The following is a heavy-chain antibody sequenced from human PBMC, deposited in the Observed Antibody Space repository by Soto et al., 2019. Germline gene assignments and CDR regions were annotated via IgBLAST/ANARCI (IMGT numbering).Heavy chain of an antibody. CDR2: TYYRSKWYN. V-gene: IGHV6-1*01. CDR1: GDSVSSNSAA. D-gene: IGHD2-15*01. CDR3: ARAARVNGMDV. J-gene: IGHJ6*02. Sequence: SQTCSLTCAMSGDSVSSNSAAGNWIRQSPSRGLEWLGRTYYRSKWYNDYAVSVKSRITINPDTSKNQLSLQLNSVTPEDTAVYYCARAARVNGMDVWGQGTTVTVSS.